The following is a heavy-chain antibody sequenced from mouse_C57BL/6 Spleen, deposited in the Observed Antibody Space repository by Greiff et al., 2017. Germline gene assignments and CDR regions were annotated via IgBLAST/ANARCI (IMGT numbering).Heavy chain of an antibody. CDR2: INPSSGYT. Sequence: QVQLKESGADLARPGASVKMSCKASGYTFTSYTMHWVKQRPGQGLAWIGYINPSSGYTKYNQKFKDKATLTADKSSSPAYMQLSSLTSEDSAVYYCARDLYYGSSYRYFDYWGQGTTLTVSS. CDR3: ARDLYYGSSYRYFDY. D-gene: IGHD1-1*01. V-gene: IGHV1-4*01. CDR1: GYTFTSYT. J-gene: IGHJ2*01.